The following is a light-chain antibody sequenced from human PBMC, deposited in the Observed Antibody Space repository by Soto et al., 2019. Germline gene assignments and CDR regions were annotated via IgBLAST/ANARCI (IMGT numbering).Light chain of an antibody. CDR1: QSVSSTY. V-gene: IGKV3-15*01. Sequence: EIVLAQSPASLSLSPGERATLSCRASQSVSSTYLIWYQQKPGQAPRLLIYGASTRATGIPARFSGSGSETEFTLTISSLQSEDFAVYYCQQYRSWPRTFGQGTKVDI. J-gene: IGKJ1*01. CDR3: QQYRSWPRT. CDR2: GAS.